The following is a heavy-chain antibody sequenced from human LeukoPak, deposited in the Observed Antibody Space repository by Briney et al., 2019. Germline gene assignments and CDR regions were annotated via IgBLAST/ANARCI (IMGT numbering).Heavy chain of an antibody. D-gene: IGHD3-10*01. CDR2: IYYSGST. CDR1: GGSISSSSYY. V-gene: IGHV4-39*07. J-gene: IGHJ2*01. CDR3: ARVLNYYGSGRPYWYFDL. Sequence: PSETLSLTCTVSGGSISSSSYYWGWIRQPPGKGLEWIVSIYYSGSTYYNPSLKSRVTISVDTSKNQFSLKLSSVTAADTAVYYCARVLNYYGSGRPYWYFDLWGRGTLVTVSS.